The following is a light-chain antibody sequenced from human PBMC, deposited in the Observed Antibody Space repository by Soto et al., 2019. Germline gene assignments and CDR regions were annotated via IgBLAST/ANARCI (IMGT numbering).Light chain of an antibody. V-gene: IGKV1-12*01. CDR1: QAIGYW. J-gene: IGKJ4*01. CDR2: PAS. Sequence: DIQMTQSPSPVSASVGDRVTITCRASQAIGYWLAWYQQKPGKAPKLLIYPASNLQSGVPSRFSGSGSGTDFTLTISSLQPEDFAIYXCQQENSFPLTFGGGTKVEIK. CDR3: QQENSFPLT.